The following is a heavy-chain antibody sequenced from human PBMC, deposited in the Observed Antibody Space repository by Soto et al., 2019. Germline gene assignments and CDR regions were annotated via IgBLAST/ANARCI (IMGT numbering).Heavy chain of an antibody. CDR3: TRHSPTDYYYYYMDV. Sequence: GGSLRLSCAASGFTFSGSAMHWVRQASGKGLEWVGRIRSKANSYATAYAASVKGRFTISRDDSKNTAYLQMNSLKTEDTAVYYCTRHSPTDYYYYYMDVWGKGTTVTVSS. J-gene: IGHJ6*03. CDR2: IRSKANSYAT. V-gene: IGHV3-73*01. CDR1: GFTFSGSA.